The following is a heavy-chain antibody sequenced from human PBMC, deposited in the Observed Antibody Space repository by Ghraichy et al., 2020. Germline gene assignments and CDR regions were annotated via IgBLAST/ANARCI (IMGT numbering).Heavy chain of an antibody. CDR2: INPNSGGT. V-gene: IGHV1-2*04. Sequence: ASVKVSCKASGYTFTGYYMHWVRQAPGQGLEWMGWINPNSGGTNYAQKFQGWVTMTRDTSISTAYMELSRLRSDDTAVYYCAREAYDLGYYYGMDVWGQGTTVTVSS. D-gene: IGHD3-3*01. J-gene: IGHJ6*02. CDR1: GYTFTGYY. CDR3: AREAYDLGYYYGMDV.